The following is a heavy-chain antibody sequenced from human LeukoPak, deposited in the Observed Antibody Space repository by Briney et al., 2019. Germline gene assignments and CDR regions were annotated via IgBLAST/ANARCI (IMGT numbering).Heavy chain of an antibody. D-gene: IGHD4-17*01. CDR1: GFTFDDYA. Sequence: GGSLRLSCAASGFTFDDYAMHWVRQAPGKGLEWVSGISWNSGSIGYADSVKGRFTISRDNTKNSLYLQMNSLRAEDTAVYYCARVLNDYGDYVFDYWGQGTLVTVSS. CDR3: ARVLNDYGDYVFDY. CDR2: ISWNSGSI. V-gene: IGHV3-9*01. J-gene: IGHJ4*02.